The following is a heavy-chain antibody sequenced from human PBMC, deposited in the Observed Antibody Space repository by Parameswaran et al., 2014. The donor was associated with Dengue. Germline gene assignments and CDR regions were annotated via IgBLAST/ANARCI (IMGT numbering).Heavy chain of an antibody. CDR2: VSWNSGSR. J-gene: IGHJ6*02. CDR1: GFTFKDYA. Sequence: QAGGSLRLSCAASGFTFKDYAMHWVRLVPGKGLEWVSCVSWNSGSRGYADSVKGRFTISRDNAKNSLYLEMNSLRREDTALYYCAKGLDYGSGTRSRGGMDVWGQGTTVTVSS. D-gene: IGHD3-10*01. CDR3: AKGLDYGSGTRSRGGMDV. V-gene: IGHV3-9*01.